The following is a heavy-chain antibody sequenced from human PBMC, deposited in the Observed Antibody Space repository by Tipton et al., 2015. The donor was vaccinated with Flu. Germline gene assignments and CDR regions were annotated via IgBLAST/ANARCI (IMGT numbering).Heavy chain of an antibody. Sequence: TLSLTCTVSGGSISSSSYYWGWIRQPPGKGLEWIGSIYYSGSTYYNPSLKSRVTISVDTSKNQFSLKLSSVTAADTAVYYCASLAPYCSGGSCYGSGWFDPWGQGTLVTVSS. D-gene: IGHD2-15*01. CDR1: GGSISSSSYY. CDR3: ASLAPYCSGGSCYGSGWFDP. CDR2: IYYSGST. J-gene: IGHJ5*02. V-gene: IGHV4-39*01.